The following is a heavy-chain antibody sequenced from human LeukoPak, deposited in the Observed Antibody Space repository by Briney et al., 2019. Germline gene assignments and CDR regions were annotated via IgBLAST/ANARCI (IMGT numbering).Heavy chain of an antibody. CDR3: ARGPYSYGQMDY. J-gene: IGHJ4*02. Sequence: HPGGSLRLSCAASGFTFSSYAMSWVRQAPGKGLEWVSRINSDGSSTSYADSVKGRFTISRDNAKNTLYLQMNSLRAEDTAVYYCARGPYSYGQMDYWGQGTLVTVSS. V-gene: IGHV3-74*01. CDR1: GFTFSSYA. CDR2: INSDGSST. D-gene: IGHD5-18*01.